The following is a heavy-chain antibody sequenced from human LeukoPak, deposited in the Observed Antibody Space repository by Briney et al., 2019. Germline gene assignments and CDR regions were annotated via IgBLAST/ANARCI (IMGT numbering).Heavy chain of an antibody. D-gene: IGHD5-18*01. CDR3: ASSEGTAMVPHYFDY. V-gene: IGHV1-69*13. J-gene: IGHJ4*02. CDR2: IIPIFGTA. CDR1: GGTFSSYA. Sequence: ASVKVSCKASGGTFSSYAISWVRQAPGQGLEWMGGIIPIFGTANYAQKFRGRVTITADESTSTAYMELSSLRSEDTAVYYCASSEGTAMVPHYFDYWGQGTLVTVSS.